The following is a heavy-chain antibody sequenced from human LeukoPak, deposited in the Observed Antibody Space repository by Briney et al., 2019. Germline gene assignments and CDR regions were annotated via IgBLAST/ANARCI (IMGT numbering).Heavy chain of an antibody. CDR2: IYSGGST. V-gene: IGHV3-66*01. Sequence: GGSLRLSCAASGFTVSSNYMSWVRQAPGKGLEWVSVIYSGGSTYYADSVKGGFTISRDNSKNTLYLQMNSLRAEDTAVYYCARDRLDYGDYTCGAYYYYVIDVWGQETRVSV. CDR1: GFTVSSNY. D-gene: IGHD4-17*01. J-gene: IGHJ6*02. CDR3: ARDRLDYGDYTCGAYYYYVIDV.